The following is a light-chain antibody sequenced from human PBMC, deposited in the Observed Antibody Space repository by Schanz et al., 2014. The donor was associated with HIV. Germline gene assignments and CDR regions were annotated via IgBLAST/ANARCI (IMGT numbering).Light chain of an antibody. Sequence: EIVLTQSPGTLSLSPGERATLSCRASQSVGSNLAWYQQKPGQAPRLLIWDASNRATGIPVRFSGSGSGRDFTLTISSLEPEDFAVYHCQQYGSSPWTFGPGTKVDIK. V-gene: IGKV3-20*01. CDR2: DAS. CDR1: QSVGSN. J-gene: IGKJ1*01. CDR3: QQYGSSPWT.